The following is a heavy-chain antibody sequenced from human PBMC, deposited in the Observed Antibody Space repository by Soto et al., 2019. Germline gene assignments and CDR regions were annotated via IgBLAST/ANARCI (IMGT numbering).Heavy chain of an antibody. CDR1: GFTFSSYG. CDR3: ARDMGGYYYYYMDV. J-gene: IGHJ6*03. CDR2: ISYDGSNK. Sequence: GGSLRLSCAASGFTFSSYGMHWVRQAPGKGLEWVAVISYDGSNKYYADSVKGRFTISRDNSKNTLYLQMNSLRAEDTAVYYCARDMGGYYYYYMDVWGKGTTVTVSS. D-gene: IGHD2-15*01. V-gene: IGHV3-30*03.